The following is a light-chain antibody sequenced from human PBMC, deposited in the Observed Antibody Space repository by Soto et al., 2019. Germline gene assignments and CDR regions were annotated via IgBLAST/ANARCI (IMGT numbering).Light chain of an antibody. Sequence: QSVLTQPPSASGTPGQGVTLSCSGSASNIGAHAVGWYQHLPGTAPRLLISGNTERPSGVPDRFSGSKSGTSASLAISGLQSEDEADYYCATLDDSLNAWLFGGGTELTVL. CDR1: ASNIGAHA. CDR3: ATLDDSLNAWL. J-gene: IGLJ3*02. CDR2: GNT. V-gene: IGLV1-44*01.